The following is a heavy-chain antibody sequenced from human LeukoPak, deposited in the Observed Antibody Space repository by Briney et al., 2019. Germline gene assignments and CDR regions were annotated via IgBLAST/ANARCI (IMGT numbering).Heavy chain of an antibody. CDR1: GGSISSYY. D-gene: IGHD4-23*01. Sequence: PSETLSLTCTVSGGSISSYYWSWIRQPPGKGLEWIGFIYYSGSTNYNPSLKSRVTISVDTSRNQFSLKLSSVTAADTAVYYCARPSLDYGGIDAFDFWGQGTLVTVSS. V-gene: IGHV4-59*08. J-gene: IGHJ3*01. CDR3: ARPSLDYGGIDAFDF. CDR2: IYYSGST.